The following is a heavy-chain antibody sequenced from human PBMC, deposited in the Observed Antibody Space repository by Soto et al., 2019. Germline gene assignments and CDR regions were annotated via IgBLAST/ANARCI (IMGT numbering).Heavy chain of an antibody. CDR1: GFTFSSYG. CDR3: AKPVAQYYDFWSATYRYYGMDV. CDR2: IWNDGSNK. J-gene: IGHJ6*02. D-gene: IGHD3-3*01. Sequence: QVQLVESGGGVVQPGRSLRLSCAAAGFTFSSYGMHWVRQAPGKGLEWVAVIWNDGSNKDYADSVKGRFTISRDNSKNTLYLQMNSLRAEDTAVYYCAKPVAQYYDFWSATYRYYGMDVWGQGTTVTVSS. V-gene: IGHV3-33*06.